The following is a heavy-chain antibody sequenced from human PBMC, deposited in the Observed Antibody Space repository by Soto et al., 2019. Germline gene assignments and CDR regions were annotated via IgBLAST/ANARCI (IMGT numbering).Heavy chain of an antibody. D-gene: IGHD2-2*01. CDR2: IKNRADGETT. Sequence: EVQLLESGGGLVEPGESLRLSCAASGFTFHNAWMSWVRQAPGKGLAWVGRIKNRADGETTDYAVPVQGIFTISRDESKNTTSLQMHSLKVEDTAVYYCTTGTAVTKYYFDFWGQGTLVTVSS. J-gene: IGHJ4*02. CDR1: GFTFHNAW. V-gene: IGHV3-15*01. CDR3: TTGTAVTKYYFDF.